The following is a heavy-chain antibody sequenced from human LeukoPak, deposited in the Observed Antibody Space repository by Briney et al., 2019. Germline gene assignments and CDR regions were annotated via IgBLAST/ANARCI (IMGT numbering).Heavy chain of an antibody. CDR1: GGSTMNYY. CDR3: ARHEGYTTRDY. J-gene: IGHJ4*02. CDR2: ISYSGIT. Sequence: SETLSLTCSVSGGSTMNYYWSWIRQPPGKGQERIGYISYSGITGYNSSLRSRVTISLDMSKNQFSLKLTAVTAADTAVYYCARHEGYTTRDYWGQGTLATVSS. D-gene: IGHD5-18*01. V-gene: IGHV4-59*08.